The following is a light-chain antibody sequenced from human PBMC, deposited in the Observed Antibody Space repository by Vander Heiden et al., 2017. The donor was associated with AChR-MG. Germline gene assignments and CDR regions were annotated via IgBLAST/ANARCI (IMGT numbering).Light chain of an antibody. CDR2: EGS. J-gene: IGLJ2*01. Sequence: QSALTQPASVSGSPGQSITISCTGTSSDVGSYKFVSWYQQHPGKAPKLIIYEGSKRPSGVSNRFSGSKSGNTASLTISGLQAEDESNYYCCSYAGSWLFGGGTKLTVL. V-gene: IGLV2-23*01. CDR1: SSDVGSYKF. CDR3: CSYAGSWL.